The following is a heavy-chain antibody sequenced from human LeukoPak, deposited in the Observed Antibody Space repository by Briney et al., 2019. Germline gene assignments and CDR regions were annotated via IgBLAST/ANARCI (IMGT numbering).Heavy chain of an antibody. V-gene: IGHV5-51*01. CDR2: IYPGDSDT. J-gene: IGHJ4*02. D-gene: IGHD6-13*01. CDR1: GYRFTSYW. Sequence: GESLKISCKGSGYRFTSYWIGWVRQMPGKGLEWMGIIYPGDSDTRYSPSFQGQVTISADKSISTAYLQWSSLKASDTAMYYCARLQTPYSSSWYGFDYWGQGTLVTVSS. CDR3: ARLQTPYSSSWYGFDY.